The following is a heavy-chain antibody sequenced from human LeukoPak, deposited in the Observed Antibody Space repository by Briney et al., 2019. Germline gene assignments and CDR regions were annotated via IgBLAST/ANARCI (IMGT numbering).Heavy chain of an antibody. V-gene: IGHV4-59*01. D-gene: IGHD3-22*01. Sequence: SETLSLTCTVSGGSISSYYWSWIRHPPGKGLEWIGYIYYSGSTNYNPSLKSRVTISVDTSKNQFSLKLSSVTAADTAVYYCARHYYDSSGYSPIDYWGQGTLVTVSS. J-gene: IGHJ4*02. CDR1: GGSISSYY. CDR3: ARHYYDSSGYSPIDY. CDR2: IYYSGST.